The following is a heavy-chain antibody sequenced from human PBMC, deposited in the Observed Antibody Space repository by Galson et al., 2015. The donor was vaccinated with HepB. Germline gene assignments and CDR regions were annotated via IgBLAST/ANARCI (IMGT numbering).Heavy chain of an antibody. Sequence: ETLSLTCAVYGGSFSGYYWSWIRQPPGKGLEWIGEINHSGSTNYNPSLKSRVTISVDTSRNQFSLKLSSVTAADTAVYYCASGNVLVWFGESSDRNIFDYWGQGTLVTVSS. CDR3: ASGNVLVWFGESSDRNIFDY. V-gene: IGHV4-34*01. J-gene: IGHJ4*02. CDR1: GGSFSGYY. CDR2: INHSGST. D-gene: IGHD3-10*01.